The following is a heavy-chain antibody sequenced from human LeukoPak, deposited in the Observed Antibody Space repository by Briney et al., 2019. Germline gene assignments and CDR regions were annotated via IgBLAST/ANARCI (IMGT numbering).Heavy chain of an antibody. CDR3: AKDTSSGWSSVYYGMDV. V-gene: IGHV3-30*04. D-gene: IGHD6-19*01. J-gene: IGHJ6*02. CDR2: ISYDGSNK. Sequence: TGGSLRLSCAASGFTFSSYAMHWVRQAPGKGLEWVAVISYDGSNKYYADSVKGRFTISRDNSKNTLYLQMNSLRAEDTALYYCAKDTSSGWSSVYYGMDVWGQGTTVTVSS. CDR1: GFTFSSYA.